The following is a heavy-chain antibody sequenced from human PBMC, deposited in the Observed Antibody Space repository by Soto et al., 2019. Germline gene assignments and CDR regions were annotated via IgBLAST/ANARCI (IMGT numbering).Heavy chain of an antibody. D-gene: IGHD1-20*01. J-gene: IGHJ4*02. Sequence: PSETLSLTCIVSGGSMTSYFWSWIRQPPGKGLEWIGYIYYSGSTKYNPSLKSRVTISVDTSKNQFSLNLRTVTAADTAVYYCARGNWKFGFDSWGQGTLVTVS. CDR3: ARGNWKFGFDS. CDR2: IYYSGST. CDR1: GGSMTSYF. V-gene: IGHV4-59*01.